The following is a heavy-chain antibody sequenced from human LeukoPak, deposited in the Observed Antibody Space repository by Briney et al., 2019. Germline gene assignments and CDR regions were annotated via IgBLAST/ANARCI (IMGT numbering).Heavy chain of an antibody. J-gene: IGHJ5*02. CDR1: GFRFSDFT. D-gene: IGHD3-16*01. CDR3: GKEGGA. CDR2: IGGRGGST. V-gene: IGHV3-23*01. Sequence: PGGSLRLSCAASGFRFSDFTMTWVRQAPGKGPEWVSAIGGRGGSTYYADSLGGRFTISRDNSKDMVYLQMNSLKVEDTDTYYCGKEGGAWGQGTKVTVSS.